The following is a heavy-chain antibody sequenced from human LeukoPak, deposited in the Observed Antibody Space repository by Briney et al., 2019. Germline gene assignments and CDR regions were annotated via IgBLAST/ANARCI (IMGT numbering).Heavy chain of an antibody. Sequence: GGSLRLSCAASGITFNSHAMTWVRQAPGKGLEWVSTIAPGGGSPDYADSVRGRFTFSRDNSQNTLYLQMTSLTVDDTAVYYCAKSPIVPASWVRPGFDYWGQGTLVIVSS. CDR3: AKSPIVPASWVRPGFDY. J-gene: IGHJ4*02. CDR2: IAPGGGSP. CDR1: GITFNSHA. D-gene: IGHD2-2*01. V-gene: IGHV3-23*01.